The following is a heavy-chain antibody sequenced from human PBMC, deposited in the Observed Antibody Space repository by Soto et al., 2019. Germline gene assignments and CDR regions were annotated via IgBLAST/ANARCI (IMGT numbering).Heavy chain of an antibody. CDR2: ISYGGGST. D-gene: IGHD3-22*01. CDR3: AKGESYYYDSSGYWNY. V-gene: IGHV3-23*01. J-gene: IGHJ4*02. Sequence: EVQLLESGGGLVQPGGSLRLSCAASGFTFSSYAMNWVRQAPGKGLEWVSGISYGGGSTNYADSVKGRFTISRDNSKNTRYKQMNSLRGEDTAVYYCAKGESYYYDSSGYWNYWGQGTLVTVSS. CDR1: GFTFSSYA.